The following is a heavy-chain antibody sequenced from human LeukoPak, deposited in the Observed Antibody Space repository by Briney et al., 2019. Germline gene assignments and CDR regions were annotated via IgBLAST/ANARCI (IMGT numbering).Heavy chain of an antibody. J-gene: IGHJ3*01. CDR3: ARRSVLTQLDAFDV. CDR1: GYSFTSYW. D-gene: IGHD4/OR15-4a*01. Sequence: GESLKISCKGSGYSFTSYWIGWVCQMPGKGLEWMGIIYPGDSDTRYSPSLQGQVTISADKSISTAYLQWSSLKASDTAMYFCARRSVLTQLDAFDVWGQGTTVTVSS. CDR2: IYPGDSDT. V-gene: IGHV5-51*01.